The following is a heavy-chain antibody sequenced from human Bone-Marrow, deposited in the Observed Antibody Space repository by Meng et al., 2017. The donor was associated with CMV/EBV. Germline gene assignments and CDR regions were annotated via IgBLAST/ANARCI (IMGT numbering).Heavy chain of an antibody. V-gene: IGHV3-23*01. CDR2: ISGSGGSP. D-gene: IGHD3-3*01. Sequence: LSLTCAASGFTFSNYSMNWVRQAPGKGLEWVSAISGSGGSPYYADSVKGRFTFSRDNSKNTLYLQMNSLRAEDTAVYYFAKNLRFLEWLNPWYWGQGTLVTVS. J-gene: IGHJ4*02. CDR1: GFTFSNYS. CDR3: AKNLRFLEWLNPWY.